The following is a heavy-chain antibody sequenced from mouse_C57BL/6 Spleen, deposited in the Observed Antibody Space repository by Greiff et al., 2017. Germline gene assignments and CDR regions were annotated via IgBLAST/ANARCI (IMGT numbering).Heavy chain of an antibody. J-gene: IGHJ4*01. CDR1: GYAFTNYL. D-gene: IGHD1-1*01. CDR3: ARSDYYGSSSYAMDD. CDR2: INPGSGGT. V-gene: IGHV1-54*01. Sequence: VQLQQSGAELVRPGTSVKVSCKASGYAFTNYLIEWVKQRPGQGLEWIGVINPGSGGTNYNEKFKGKATLTADKSSSTAYMQLSSLTSEDSAVYFCARSDYYGSSSYAMDDWGQGTSVTVSS.